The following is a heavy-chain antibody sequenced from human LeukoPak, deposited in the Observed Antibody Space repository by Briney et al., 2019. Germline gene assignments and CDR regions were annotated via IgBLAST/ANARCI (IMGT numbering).Heavy chain of an antibody. Sequence: SETLSLTCTVSGGSISSYYWSWIRQPPGKGLERIGYIYYSGSTNYNPSLKSRVTISVDTSKNQFSLKLSSVTAADTAVYYCARGHSSGWYTVDYWGQGTLVTVSS. CDR2: IYYSGST. J-gene: IGHJ4*02. CDR3: ARGHSSGWYTVDY. CDR1: GGSISSYY. V-gene: IGHV4-59*01. D-gene: IGHD6-19*01.